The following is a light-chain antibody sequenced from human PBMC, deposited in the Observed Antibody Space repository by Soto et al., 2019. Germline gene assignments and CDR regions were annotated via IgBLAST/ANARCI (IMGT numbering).Light chain of an antibody. CDR1: QSVSSN. V-gene: IGKV3-15*01. CDR2: GAS. Sequence: EIVMTQSPATLSVSPGERATLSCRASQSVSSNLAWYQQKPGQAPRLLIYGASNRATGIPARFSGSGSGTEFTLTISSQQSEDFAVYYCQQCNNWPPACTFGQGTQLEIK. CDR3: QQCNNWPPACT. J-gene: IGKJ1*01.